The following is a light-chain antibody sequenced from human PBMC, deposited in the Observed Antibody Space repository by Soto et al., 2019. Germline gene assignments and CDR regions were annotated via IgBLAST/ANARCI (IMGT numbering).Light chain of an antibody. CDR1: KSISSW. V-gene: IGKV1-5*01. J-gene: IGKJ1*01. CDR2: DAS. Sequence: DLQMTQSPSTLSASVGNRVTITCRASKSISSWLAWYQHKPGKAPKLLIYDASSLESGVPSRFSGSGTGTEFTLTISTLQPDDFATYYCQQYNSYSSFGQGTKVDIK. CDR3: QQYNSYSS.